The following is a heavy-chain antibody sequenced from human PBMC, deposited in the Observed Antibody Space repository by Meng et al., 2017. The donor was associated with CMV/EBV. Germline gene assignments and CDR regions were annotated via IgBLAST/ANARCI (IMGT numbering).Heavy chain of an antibody. CDR3: ARGFTVVTPEAPDY. D-gene: IGHD4-23*01. Sequence: GGSISSGDCYWSWFRQPPGKGLEWMGYIYYSGRTYYIPSLKSRVTISVDTSKNQFSLKLSSVTAADTAVYYCARGFTVVTPEAPDYWGQGTLVTVSS. J-gene: IGHJ4*02. CDR2: IYYSGRT. CDR1: GGSISSGDCY. V-gene: IGHV4-30-4*08.